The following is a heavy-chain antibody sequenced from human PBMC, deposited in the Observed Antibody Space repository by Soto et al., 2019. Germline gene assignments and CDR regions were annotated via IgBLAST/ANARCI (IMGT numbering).Heavy chain of an antibody. D-gene: IGHD3-16*01. CDR3: AREGGESSDGLYYFDS. CDR2: IYYSGNT. Sequence: SESLSLTCTVSGGSTSSDNYWSWIRQPPGKGLEWIGHIYYSGNTDYNPSLKSRLVISIDTSKNQFSLKLSSVTAADTAVYFCAREGGESSDGLYYFDSWGHGPLVNVS. V-gene: IGHV4-30-4*01. CDR1: GGSTSSDNY. J-gene: IGHJ4*01.